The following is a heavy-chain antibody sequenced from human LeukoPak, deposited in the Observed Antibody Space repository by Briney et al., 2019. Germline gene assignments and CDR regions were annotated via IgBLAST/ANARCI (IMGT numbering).Heavy chain of an antibody. Sequence: GGSLRLSCAASGFTFNSYWMSWVRQAPGKGLEWVANIKQDGSEKYYVDSVKGRFTISRDNAKNSLYLQMNSLRAEDTAVYYCARVPYSSGWYGDYWGQGTLVTVSS. V-gene: IGHV3-7*03. CDR1: GFTFNSYW. CDR3: ARVPYSSGWYGDY. D-gene: IGHD6-19*01. CDR2: IKQDGSEK. J-gene: IGHJ4*02.